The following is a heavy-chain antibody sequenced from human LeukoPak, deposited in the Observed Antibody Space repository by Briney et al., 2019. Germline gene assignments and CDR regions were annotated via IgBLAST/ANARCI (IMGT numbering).Heavy chain of an antibody. CDR1: GGSISSYY. CDR2: IYTSGST. J-gene: IGHJ4*02. V-gene: IGHV4-4*09. CDR3: ARYYDSSGYYGYFVY. Sequence: SETLSLTCTVSGGSISSYYWSWIRQPPGKGLEWSGYIYTSGSTNYNPSLKSRVTISVDTSKNQFSLKLSSVTAADTAVYYCARYYDSSGYYGYFVYWGQGTLVTVSS. D-gene: IGHD3-22*01.